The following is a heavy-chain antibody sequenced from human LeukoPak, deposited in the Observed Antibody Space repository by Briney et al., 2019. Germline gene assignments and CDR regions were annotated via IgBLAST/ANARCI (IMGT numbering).Heavy chain of an antibody. J-gene: IGHJ6*03. CDR2: INHSGST. Sequence: SETLSLTCAVYGGSFSGYYWSWIRQPPGKGLEWIGEINHSGSTNYNPSLKSRVTISVDTSKNQFSLKLSSVTAADTAVYYCASLAGLPAAIPVSRYYYYMDVWGKGTTVTVSS. D-gene: IGHD2-2*02. CDR1: GGSFSGYY. CDR3: ASLAGLPAAIPVSRYYYYMDV. V-gene: IGHV4-34*01.